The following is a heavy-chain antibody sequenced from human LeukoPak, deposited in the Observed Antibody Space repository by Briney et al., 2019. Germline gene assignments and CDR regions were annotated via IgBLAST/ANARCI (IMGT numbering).Heavy chain of an antibody. D-gene: IGHD3-22*01. CDR1: GYSFTSYW. V-gene: IGHV5-51*01. CDR2: IYPGASAT. CDR3: ARHFGGRRQDYYDSSGYWYDAFDI. Sequence: GPCLKISRNVSGYSFTSYWIGSARQMPGNGLELMETIYPGASATTYTPSFQGPVTISADQSISTAYLQLSSLKASDTAMYYCARHFGGRRQDYYDSSGYWYDAFDIWGQGTMVTVSS. J-gene: IGHJ3*02.